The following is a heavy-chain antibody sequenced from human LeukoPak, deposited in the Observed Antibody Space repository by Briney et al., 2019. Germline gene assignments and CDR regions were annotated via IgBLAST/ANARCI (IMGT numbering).Heavy chain of an antibody. CDR3: ATDYYVSGSYYRLFY. V-gene: IGHV3-74*01. J-gene: IGHJ4*02. D-gene: IGHD3-10*01. CDR2: INSDGGTT. CDR1: GFTFSSYW. Sequence: GGSPRLSCGASGFTFSSYWMHWVRQAPGKGLVWVSGINSDGGTTTYADSVKGRFTISRDNAKNTLYLQMNNLRAEDTAVYYCATDYYVSGSYYRLFYWGQGTLVTVSS.